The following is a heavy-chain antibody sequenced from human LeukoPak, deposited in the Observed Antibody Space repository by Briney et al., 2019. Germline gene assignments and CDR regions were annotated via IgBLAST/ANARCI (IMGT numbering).Heavy chain of an antibody. CDR2: IHHSGST. D-gene: IGHD1-26*01. V-gene: IGHV4-34*01. CDR3: ARGVNSGYFDY. Sequence: PSETLSLTCAVYGGSFSGYYWSWIRQPPGKGLQWIGEIHHSGSTNYNPSLKSRVTISVDTSKNQFSLKLTSVTAADTAVYYCARGVNSGYFDYCGQGTLVTVSS. J-gene: IGHJ4*02. CDR1: GGSFSGYY.